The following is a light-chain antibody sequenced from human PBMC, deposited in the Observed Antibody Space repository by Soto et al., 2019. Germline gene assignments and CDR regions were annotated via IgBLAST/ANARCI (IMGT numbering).Light chain of an antibody. CDR1: QTLLQRDGKSY. Sequence: VVLTQTPLSLAVTPGQPASISFKSSQTLLQRDGKSYWYSYLQKAGQPPHLLNHEVSNRFSGVPERFSGSGSGTEFTLKVSRVEAEDVGVYYCMQSIQLGFTVGQATTVEFQ. CDR2: EVS. V-gene: IGKV2D-29*01. J-gene: IGKJ2*01. CDR3: MQSIQLGFT.